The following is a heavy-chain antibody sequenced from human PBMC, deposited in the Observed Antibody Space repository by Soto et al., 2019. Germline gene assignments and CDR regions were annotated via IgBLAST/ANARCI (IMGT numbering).Heavy chain of an antibody. V-gene: IGHV1-69*13. CDR2: IIPIFGTA. Sequence: GASVKVSCKASRYTFTSYYMHWVRQAPGQGLEWMGIIIPIFGTANYAQKFQGRVTITADESTSTAYMELSSLRSEDTAVYYCARAQEDWGQGTLVTVSS. J-gene: IGHJ4*02. CDR1: RYTFTSYY. CDR3: ARAQED.